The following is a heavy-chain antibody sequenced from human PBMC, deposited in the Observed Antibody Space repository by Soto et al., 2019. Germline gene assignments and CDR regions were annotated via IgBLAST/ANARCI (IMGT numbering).Heavy chain of an antibody. Sequence: QPGGSLRLSCAASGFSFDDYAMHWVRQAPGKGLEWVSGISWNSGTIGYADSVKGRFAISRDNAKNSLYLQMNSLRAEDTALYYWSKSTGGTANGMGVWGQGTTVTVSS. V-gene: IGHV3-9*01. CDR2: ISWNSGTI. J-gene: IGHJ6*02. D-gene: IGHD2-8*02. CDR3: SKSTGGTANGMGV. CDR1: GFSFDDYA.